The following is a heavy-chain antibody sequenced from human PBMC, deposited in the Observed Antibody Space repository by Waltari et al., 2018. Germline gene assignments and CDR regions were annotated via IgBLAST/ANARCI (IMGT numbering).Heavy chain of an antibody. V-gene: IGHV4-34*01. J-gene: IGHJ6*02. Sequence: QVQLQQWGAGLLKPSETLSLTCAVYGGSFSGYYWSWIRQPPGTGLEWLGEINHRGSTNYNPSLKSRVTISVDTAKNQFSLKLSSVTAADTAVYYCARRGIGYCSGGSCYSAYYYYGMDVWGQGTTVTVSS. CDR1: GGSFSGYY. CDR2: INHRGST. D-gene: IGHD2-15*01. CDR3: ARRGIGYCSGGSCYSAYYYYGMDV.